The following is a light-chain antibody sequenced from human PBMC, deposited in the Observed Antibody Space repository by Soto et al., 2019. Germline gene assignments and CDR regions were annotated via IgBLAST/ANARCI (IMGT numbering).Light chain of an antibody. V-gene: IGLV2-14*01. CDR3: KSYASSASVV. CDR1: SSDVGGYDF. Sequence: QSALTQPASVSGSPGQSITISCTGTSSDVGGYDFVSWYQQYPGKAPKLIIYAVSNRPSGVSNRFSGSKSGNTASLTISGLQAEDEADYYCKSYASSASVVFGGGTKLTVL. J-gene: IGLJ2*01. CDR2: AVS.